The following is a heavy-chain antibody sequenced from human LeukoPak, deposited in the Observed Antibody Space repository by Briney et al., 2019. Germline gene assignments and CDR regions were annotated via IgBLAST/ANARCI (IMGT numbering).Heavy chain of an antibody. V-gene: IGHV3-66*01. CDR2: IYSGGNT. J-gene: IGHJ3*02. Sequence: GGSLRLSCAASGFTVSSNYMSWVRQAPGKGLEWVSVIYSGGNTYYADSVKGRFTISRDNSKNTLYLQMNSLRAEATAVYYCARDWVAASSFDIWGQGTMVTVSS. CDR1: GFTVSSNY. D-gene: IGHD6-13*01. CDR3: ARDWVAASSFDI.